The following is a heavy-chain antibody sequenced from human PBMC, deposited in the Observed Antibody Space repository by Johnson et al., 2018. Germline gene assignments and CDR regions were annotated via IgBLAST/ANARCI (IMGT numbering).Heavy chain of an antibody. CDR3: AKESGGGRDAFDI. J-gene: IGHJ3*02. V-gene: IGHV3-30*18. CDR1: GFTFSSYG. CDR2: ISYDGSTK. Sequence: QVQLVQSGGGVVQPGRSXRLSCAASGFTFSSYGMHWVRQAPGKGLEWVAVISYDGSTKYFADSVKGRFTISRANSKNTLYLQMNSLRAEATAVYYCAKESGGGRDAFDIWGQVTMVTVA. D-gene: IGHD1-26*01.